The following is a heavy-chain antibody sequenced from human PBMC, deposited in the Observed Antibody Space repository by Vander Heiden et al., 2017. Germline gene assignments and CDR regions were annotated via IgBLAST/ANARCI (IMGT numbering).Heavy chain of an antibody. CDR3: TRDPGNSGPPYFDY. CDR2: ITSSSNYI. J-gene: IGHJ4*02. D-gene: IGHD6-19*01. Sequence: VQLVESGGGLVKPGGSLRLSCAASGFTFSRYTMYWVRQAPGKGLEWVSSITSSSNYIYYADSVKGRFTISRDNAKNSLYLQVCSLRAEDTAVYYCTRDPGNSGPPYFDYWGQGTLVTVSS. V-gene: IGHV3-21*01. CDR1: GFTFSRYT.